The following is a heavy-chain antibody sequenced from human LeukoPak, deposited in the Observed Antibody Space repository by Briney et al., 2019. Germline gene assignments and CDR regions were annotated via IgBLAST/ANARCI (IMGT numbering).Heavy chain of an antibody. CDR3: ARTEWLLSTPYYYYYMDV. J-gene: IGHJ6*03. CDR2: ISAYNGNT. V-gene: IGHV1-18*01. Sequence: ASVKVSCKASGYTFTSYGISWVRQAPGQGLEWMGWISAYNGNTNYAQKLQGRVTMTTDTSTSTAYMELRSLRSDDTAVYYCARTEWLLSTPYYYYYMDVWGKGTTVTVSS. CDR1: GYTFTSYG. D-gene: IGHD3-3*01.